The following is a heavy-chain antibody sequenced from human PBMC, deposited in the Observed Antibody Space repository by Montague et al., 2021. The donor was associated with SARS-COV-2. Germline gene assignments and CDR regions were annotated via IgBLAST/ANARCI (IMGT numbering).Heavy chain of an antibody. D-gene: IGHD3-3*01. V-gene: IGHV4-39*01. J-gene: IGHJ4*02. Sequence: SETLSLTCTVSGASISSGSYYWGWIRQPPGKGLEWIGFMYYSGSTYYNPTLKSRVTISVDTSKNQFSLKLSSVTAADTAVYYCASVPSRITMSGVYQEYYLDDWGQGTPVTVSS. CDR1: GASISSGSYY. CDR3: ASVPSRITMSGVYQEYYLDD. CDR2: MYYSGST.